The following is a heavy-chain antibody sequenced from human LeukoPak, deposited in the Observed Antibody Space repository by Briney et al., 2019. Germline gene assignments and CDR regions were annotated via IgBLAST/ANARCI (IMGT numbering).Heavy chain of an antibody. V-gene: IGHV3-53*01. J-gene: IGHJ4*02. CDR1: GFTVNSNF. D-gene: IGHD1-26*01. Sequence: GGSLRLSCAASGFTVNSNFMTWVRQAPGKGLEWVSVIFGGGGTYYADSVKGRFAISRDNSKNTVYLQMSSLRAEDTAVYHCARGSRAGASQGYFDYWGQGTLVTVSS. CDR3: ARGSRAGASQGYFDY. CDR2: IFGGGGT.